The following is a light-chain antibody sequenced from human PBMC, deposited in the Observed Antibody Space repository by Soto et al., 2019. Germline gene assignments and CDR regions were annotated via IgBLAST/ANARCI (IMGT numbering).Light chain of an antibody. CDR1: QTISRR. J-gene: IGKJ4*01. CDR3: QQYNTYPLT. V-gene: IGKV1-5*03. CDR2: KAS. Sequence: DIHMTQSPSTLSASVGDSVTITCRASQTISRRLAWYQQKPGKAPNLLIYKASSLESGVPSRFSGSGSGTQFTLTIRSLQPDDFAIYYCQQYNTYPLTFGGGTTVEIK.